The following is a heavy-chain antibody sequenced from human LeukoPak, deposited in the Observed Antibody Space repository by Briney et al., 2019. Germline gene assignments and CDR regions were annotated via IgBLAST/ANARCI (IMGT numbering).Heavy chain of an antibody. J-gene: IGHJ6*03. CDR3: ARRRSMDV. Sequence: PSETLSLTCTVSGGSISDYYWSWIRQPPGKGLEWIGYIYYSGSTNYNPSLKSRVTISVDTSKNQFSLKLSSVTAADTAVYYCARRRSMDVWGKGTTVTISS. CDR2: IYYSGST. V-gene: IGHV4-59*01. CDR1: GGSISDYY.